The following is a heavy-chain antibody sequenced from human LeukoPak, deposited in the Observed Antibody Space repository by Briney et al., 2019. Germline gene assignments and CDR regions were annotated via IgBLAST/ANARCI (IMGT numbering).Heavy chain of an antibody. V-gene: IGHV1-2*02. CDR1: GYTFTGYY. D-gene: IGHD3-3*01. CDR3: ARHPIFGAPPIDY. CDR2: INPNSGGT. Sequence: VASVKVSCKASGYTFTGYYMHWVRQAPGQGLEWMGWINPNSGGTNYAQKFQGRVTMTRDTSISTAYMELSRLRSDDTAVYYCARHPIFGAPPIDYWGQGTLVTVSS. J-gene: IGHJ4*02.